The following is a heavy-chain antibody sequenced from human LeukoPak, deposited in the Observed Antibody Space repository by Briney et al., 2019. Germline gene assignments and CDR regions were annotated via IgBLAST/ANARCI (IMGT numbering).Heavy chain of an antibody. V-gene: IGHV4-59*01. D-gene: IGHD3-10*01. J-gene: IGHJ4*02. CDR2: IYYSGST. CDR1: GYSISSGYY. CDR3: ARDSDGSGREPFDY. Sequence: SETLSLTCTVSGYSISSGYYWAWIRQPPGKGLEWIGYIYYSGSTNYNPSLKSRVTISVDTSKNQFSLKLSSVTAADTAVYYCARDSDGSGREPFDYWGQGTLVTVSS.